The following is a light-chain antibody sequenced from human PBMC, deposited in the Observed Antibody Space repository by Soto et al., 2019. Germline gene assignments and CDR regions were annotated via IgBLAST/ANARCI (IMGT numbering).Light chain of an antibody. CDR2: SNN. CDR3: EAWDDSLNGPNYV. V-gene: IGLV1-44*01. J-gene: IGLJ1*01. Sequence: QPVLTQPPSASGTPGQRVTISCSGSSSNIGSNTVNWYQQLPGTAPKLLIYSNNQRPSGVPDRFSGSKSGTSASLAISGLQSEDEADYYCEAWDDSLNGPNYVFGTGTKLTVL. CDR1: SSNIGSNT.